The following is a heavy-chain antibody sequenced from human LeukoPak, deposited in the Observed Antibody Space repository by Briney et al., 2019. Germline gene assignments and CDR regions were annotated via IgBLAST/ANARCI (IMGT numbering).Heavy chain of an antibody. CDR1: GFTFVNHW. Sequence: PGGSLRLSCAASGFTFVNHWMNWVRQAQGKGLDGWANINQDGSEKNYVDSVKGRFTISRDNAKNSLYLQMNSLGAEDTAVYYCASDVGNYGYVADYWGQGTLVTVSS. V-gene: IGHV3-7*01. CDR3: ASDVGNYGYVADY. CDR2: INQDGSEK. J-gene: IGHJ4*02. D-gene: IGHD3-10*01.